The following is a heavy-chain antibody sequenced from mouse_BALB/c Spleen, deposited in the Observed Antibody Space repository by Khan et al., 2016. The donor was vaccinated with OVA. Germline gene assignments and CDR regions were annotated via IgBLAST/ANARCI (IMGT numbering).Heavy chain of an antibody. V-gene: IGHV5-12*02. J-gene: IGHJ4*01. Sequence: EVELVESGGGLVQPGGSLKVSCATSGFTFSDYYMYWVRQSPEKRLEWVAYISNGGGSTYYPDTVKGRFTISRDNAKNTLYLQMSRLKSEDTAMYYCARQLYGAMGYWGQGTSVTVSS. CDR1: GFTFSDYY. D-gene: IGHD2-12*01. CDR2: ISNGGGST. CDR3: ARQLYGAMGY.